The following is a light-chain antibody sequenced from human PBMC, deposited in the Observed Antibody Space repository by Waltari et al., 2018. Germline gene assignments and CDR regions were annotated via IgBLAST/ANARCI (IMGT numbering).Light chain of an antibody. CDR1: SSDVGSYNR. CDR2: EFN. V-gene: IGLV2-18*02. J-gene: IGLJ3*02. Sequence: QSALTQPPSVSGSPGQSVTISCTGTSSDVGSYNRVPWYQQPPGTAPKLMIYEFNYRPSGVPDRFSGSKSGNTASLTISGLQAEDEAHYYCSSYTSSTTWVFGGGTKLTVL. CDR3: SSYTSSTTWV.